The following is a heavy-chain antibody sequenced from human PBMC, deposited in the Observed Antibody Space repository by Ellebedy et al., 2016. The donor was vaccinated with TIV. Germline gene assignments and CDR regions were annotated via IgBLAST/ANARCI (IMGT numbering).Heavy chain of an antibody. Sequence: MPSETLSLPCAISGDSVSSNSAVRNWIRQSPSRGLEWLGRTYYRSKWHTDYAVSVIGRITINPDTSKNHFSLQVNSVTPEDTAIYYCARVTTSQYYGLDVWGQGTTVTVS. D-gene: IGHD4-17*01. CDR2: TYYRSKWHT. J-gene: IGHJ6*02. V-gene: IGHV6-1*01. CDR1: GDSVSSNSAV. CDR3: ARVTTSQYYGLDV.